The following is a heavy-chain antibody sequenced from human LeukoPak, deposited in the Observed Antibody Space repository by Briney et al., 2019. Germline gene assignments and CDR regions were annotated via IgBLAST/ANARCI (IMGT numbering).Heavy chain of an antibody. CDR1: GGSISSYY. V-gene: IGHV4-4*07. D-gene: IGHD3-22*01. CDR3: ARDLRGFSSGYLSNNWFDP. Sequence: SETLSLTCTVSGGSISSYYWSWIRQPAGKGLEWIGRIYTSGSTNYNPSLKSRVTMSVDTSKNQFSLKLSSVTAADTAVYYCARDLRGFSSGYLSNNWFDPWGQGTLVTVSS. CDR2: IYTSGST. J-gene: IGHJ5*02.